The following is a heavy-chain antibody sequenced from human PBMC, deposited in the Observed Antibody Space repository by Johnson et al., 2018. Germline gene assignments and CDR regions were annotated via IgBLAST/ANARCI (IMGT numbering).Heavy chain of an antibody. CDR3: ARVEVVATILTSYYYYGMDV. CDR1: GYTFTTSA. V-gene: IGHV1-3*01. CDR2: INAGNGNT. D-gene: IGHD5-12*01. Sequence: QVQLVQSGAAVKKPGASVKVSCKASGYTFTTSAMHWVRQAPGPRLECMGWINAGNGNTKYSQKFQGRVRITADESTITAYMELSSLRSEDTAVYYCARVEVVATILTSYYYYGMDVWGQGTTVIVSS. J-gene: IGHJ6*02.